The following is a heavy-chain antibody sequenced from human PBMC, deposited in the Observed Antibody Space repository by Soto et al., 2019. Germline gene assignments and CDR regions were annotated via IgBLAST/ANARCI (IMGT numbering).Heavy chain of an antibody. D-gene: IGHD1-1*01. CDR3: VRATTVSFDC. CDR1: GFMFSTYW. V-gene: IGHV3-74*03. Sequence: PGGSLRLSCEASGFMFSTYWIHWIRQAPGKGLEWVARISDDGSSTAFADSVKGRFTISRDNARNMLYLQVNSLGVEDTAVYFCVRATTVSFDCWGRGTPVTVSS. J-gene: IGHJ4*02. CDR2: ISDDGSST.